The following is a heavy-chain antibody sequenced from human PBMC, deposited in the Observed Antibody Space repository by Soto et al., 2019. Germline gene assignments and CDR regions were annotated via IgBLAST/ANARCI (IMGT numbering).Heavy chain of an antibody. J-gene: IGHJ4*02. CDR3: ARRIVGATNYFDY. D-gene: IGHD1-26*01. V-gene: IGHV4-59*01. Sequence: SETLSLTCTVSGGSISSYYWSWIRQPPGKGLEWIGYIYYSGSTNYNPSLKSRVTISVDTSKNQFSLKLSSVTAADTAVYYCARRIVGATNYFDYWGQGTLVTVSS. CDR2: IYYSGST. CDR1: GGSISSYY.